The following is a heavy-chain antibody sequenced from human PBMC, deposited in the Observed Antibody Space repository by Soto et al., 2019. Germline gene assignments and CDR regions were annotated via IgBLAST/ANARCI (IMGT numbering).Heavy chain of an antibody. D-gene: IGHD3-9*01. CDR3: AKAYDILTGYSNYYYGMDV. Sequence: EVQLLESGGGLVQPGGSLRLSCAASGFTFSSYAMSWVRQAPGKGLEWVSAISGSGGSTYYADSVKGRFTISRDNSKNTLYLQMNSLRAEDTAVYYCAKAYDILTGYSNYYYGMDVWGQGTTVTVSS. CDR1: GFTFSSYA. CDR2: ISGSGGST. V-gene: IGHV3-23*01. J-gene: IGHJ6*02.